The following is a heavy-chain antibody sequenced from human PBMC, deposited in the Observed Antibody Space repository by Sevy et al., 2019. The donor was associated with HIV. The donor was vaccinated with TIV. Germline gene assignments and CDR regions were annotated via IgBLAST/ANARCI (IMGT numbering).Heavy chain of an antibody. V-gene: IGHV4-59*11. D-gene: IGHD3-10*01. CDR1: GGSISTHY. CDR2: IQYSGST. CDR3: ARVGAWYYGSTGNAFDI. J-gene: IGHJ3*02. Sequence: SETLSLTCTVSGGSISTHYWSWIRQPPGKGLEWIGYIQYSGSTNNNPSLKSRVTISIDTSKNQFSLKLSSVTAADTAVYYCARVGAWYYGSTGNAFDIWGQRTMVTASS.